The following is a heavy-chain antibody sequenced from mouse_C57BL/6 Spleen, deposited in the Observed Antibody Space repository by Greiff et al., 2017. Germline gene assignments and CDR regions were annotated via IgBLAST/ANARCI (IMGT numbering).Heavy chain of an antibody. Sequence: DVHLVESGGGLVKPGGSLKLSCAASGFTFSSYAMSWVRQTPEKRLEWVATISDGGSYTYYPDNVKGRFTISRDNAKNNLYLQMSHLKSEDTAMYYCAREGRTGTLDYWGQGTTLTVSS. V-gene: IGHV5-4*01. J-gene: IGHJ2*01. CDR2: ISDGGSYT. CDR1: GFTFSSYA. CDR3: AREGRTGTLDY. D-gene: IGHD4-1*01.